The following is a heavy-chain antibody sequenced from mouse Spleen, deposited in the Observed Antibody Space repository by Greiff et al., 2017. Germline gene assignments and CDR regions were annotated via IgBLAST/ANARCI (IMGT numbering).Heavy chain of an antibody. J-gene: IGHJ4*01. Sequence: VQLQQSGAELVRPGTSVKMSCKASGYTFTNYWIGWAKQRPGHGLEWIGDIYPGGGYTNYNEKFKGKATLTADKSSSTAYMQFSSLTSEDSAIYYCARGPYGNYYYYAMDYWGQGTSVTVSS. CDR1: GYTFTNYW. CDR3: ARGPYGNYYYYAMDY. CDR2: IYPGGGYT. D-gene: IGHD2-1*01. V-gene: IGHV1-63*01.